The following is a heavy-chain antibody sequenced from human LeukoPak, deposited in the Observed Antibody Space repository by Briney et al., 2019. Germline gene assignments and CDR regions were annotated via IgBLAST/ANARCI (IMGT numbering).Heavy chain of an antibody. CDR3: ARGRGGSSGYLYYFDY. Sequence: GASVKVSCKASGYTFTSFAMNWVRQAPGQGLEWMGWINTRNGNPTYAQGFTGRFVFSLDTSISTAYLQISSLKADDTALYYCARGRGGSSGYLYYFDYWGQGTLVTVSS. CDR1: GYTFTSFA. D-gene: IGHD3-22*01. V-gene: IGHV7-4-1*02. CDR2: INTRNGNP. J-gene: IGHJ4*02.